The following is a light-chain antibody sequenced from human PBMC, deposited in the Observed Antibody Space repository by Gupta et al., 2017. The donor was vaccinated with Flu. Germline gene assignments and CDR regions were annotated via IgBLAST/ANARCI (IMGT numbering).Light chain of an antibody. CDR1: ALPSQY. V-gene: IGLV3-25*03. Sequence: GQTARITCSGDALPSQYVYWFQQKPGQAPALLIYKDTERPSGIPERFSASGSGTSVTLTISGVRAEDEADYYCQSADSTSTYYVFGAGTKVTVL. J-gene: IGLJ1*01. CDR3: QSADSTSTYYV. CDR2: KDT.